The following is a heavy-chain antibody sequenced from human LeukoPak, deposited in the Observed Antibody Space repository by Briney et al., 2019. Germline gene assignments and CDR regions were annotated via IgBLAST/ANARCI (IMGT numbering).Heavy chain of an antibody. CDR3: ARDFKNIVVVPAALDLYYYYRDV. CDR1: GFTFSSYW. D-gene: IGHD2-2*01. Sequence: GGSLRLSCAASGFTFSSYWMHWVRQAPGKGLVWVSRINSDGSSTSYADSVKGRFTISRDNAKNTLYLQMNSLGAEDTAVYYCARDFKNIVVVPAALDLYYYYRDVWAKGTTVTVPS. J-gene: IGHJ6*03. CDR2: INSDGSST. V-gene: IGHV3-74*01.